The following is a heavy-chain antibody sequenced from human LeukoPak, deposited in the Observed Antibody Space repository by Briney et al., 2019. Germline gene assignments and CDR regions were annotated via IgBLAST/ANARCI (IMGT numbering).Heavy chain of an antibody. V-gene: IGHV3-53*01. D-gene: IGHD2-21*02. J-gene: IGHJ4*02. CDR1: GFTVSNNY. CDR2: IYSGGST. CDR3: ARDRRPYCGGDCYNVDY. Sequence: GGSLRLSCAASGFTVSNNYMTWVRQAPGKGLEWVSVIYSGGSTYYADSVKGRFTISRDNAKSSLYLQMNSLRAEDTAVYYCARDRRPYCGGDCYNVDYWGQGTLVTVSS.